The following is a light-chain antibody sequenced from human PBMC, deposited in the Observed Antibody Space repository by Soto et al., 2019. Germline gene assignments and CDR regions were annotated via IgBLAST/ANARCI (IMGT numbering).Light chain of an antibody. CDR2: EVS. CDR1: SDDIGAYDR. CDR3: SSYTSSSTRV. Sequence: QSALTQPASVSGSPGQSITISCTGTSDDIGAYDRVSWFQQYPGEAPKIIIYEVSNRPSGVSNRFSGSKSGNTASLTISGLQAEDEADYYCSSYTSSSTRVFGTGTKLTVL. J-gene: IGLJ1*01. V-gene: IGLV2-14*01.